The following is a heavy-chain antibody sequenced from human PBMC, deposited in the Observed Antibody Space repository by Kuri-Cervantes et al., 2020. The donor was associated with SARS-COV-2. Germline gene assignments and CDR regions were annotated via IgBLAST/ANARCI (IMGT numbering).Heavy chain of an antibody. CDR1: GYTFTSYG. J-gene: IGHJ6*02. CDR2: ISAYNGNT. V-gene: IGHV1-18*04. Sequence: ASVKVSCKASGYTFTSYGISWVRQAPGQGLEWMGWISAYNGNTNYAQKLQGRVTMTTDTSTSTAYMELRSLRSDDTAVYYCAGSSIAPTYYYYGMDVWGQGTTVTDSS. CDR3: AGSSIAPTYYYYGMDV. D-gene: IGHD3-10*01.